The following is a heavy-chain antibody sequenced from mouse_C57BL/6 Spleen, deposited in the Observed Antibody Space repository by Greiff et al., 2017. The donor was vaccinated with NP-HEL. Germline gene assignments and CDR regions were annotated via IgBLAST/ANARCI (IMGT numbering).Heavy chain of an antibody. V-gene: IGHV1-53*01. D-gene: IGHD2-3*01. Sequence: VQLQQPGTELVKPGASVKLSCKASGYTFTSYWMHWVTQRPGQGLEWIGNINPSNGGTNYNEKFKSKATLTVDKSSSTAYMQLSSLTSEDSAVYYCARSQPDDGYYAWFAYWGQGTLVTVSA. CDR1: GYTFTSYW. CDR3: ARSQPDDGYYAWFAY. CDR2: INPSNGGT. J-gene: IGHJ3*01.